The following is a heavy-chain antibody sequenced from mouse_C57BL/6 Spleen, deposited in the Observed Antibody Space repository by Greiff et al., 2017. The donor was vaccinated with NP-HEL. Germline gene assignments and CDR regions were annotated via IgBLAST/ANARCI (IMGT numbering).Heavy chain of an antibody. D-gene: IGHD1-1*01. J-gene: IGHJ2*01. CDR1: GFTFSDYY. CDR2: INYDGSST. CDR3: ARDQDYYGSSYFDY. V-gene: IGHV5-16*01. Sequence: EVQVVESEGGLVQPGSSMKLSCTASGFTFSDYYMAWVRQVPEKGLEWVANINYDGSSTYYLDSLKSRFIISRDNAKNILYLQMSSLKSEDTATYYCARDQDYYGSSYFDYWGQGTTLTVSS.